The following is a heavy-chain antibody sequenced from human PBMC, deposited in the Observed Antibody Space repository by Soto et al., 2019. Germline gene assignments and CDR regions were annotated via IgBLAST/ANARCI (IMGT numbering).Heavy chain of an antibody. CDR1: GGSISSGDYY. V-gene: IGHV4-30-4*01. J-gene: IGHJ5*02. CDR3: ARGNVMARRNWFDP. Sequence: SETLSLTCTVSGGSISSGDYYWSWIRQPPGKGLEWIGYIYYSGSTYYNPSLKSRVTISVDTSKNQFSLKLSSVTAADTAAYYCARGNVMARRNWFDPWGQGTLVTVSS. D-gene: IGHD3-16*01. CDR2: IYYSGST.